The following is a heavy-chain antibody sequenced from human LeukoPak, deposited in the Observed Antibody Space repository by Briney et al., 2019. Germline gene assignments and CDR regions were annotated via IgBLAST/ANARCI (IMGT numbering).Heavy chain of an antibody. V-gene: IGHV1-18*01. D-gene: IGHD3-16*02. CDR3: ASFSIYYYYGMDV. CDR2: ISAYNGNT. CDR1: GYTFTSYG. J-gene: IGHJ6*02. Sequence: ASVKVSCKASGYTFTSYGISWVRQAPGQGLEWMGWISAYNGNTNYAQKLQGRVTMTTDTSTSTAYMELRSLRSDGTAVYYCASFSIYYYYGMDVWGQGTTVTVSS.